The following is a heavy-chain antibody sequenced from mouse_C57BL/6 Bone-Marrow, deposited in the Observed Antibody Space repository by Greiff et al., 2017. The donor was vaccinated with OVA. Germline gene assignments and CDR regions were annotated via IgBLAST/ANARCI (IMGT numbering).Heavy chain of an antibody. CDR1: GFTFSSYT. CDR2: ISGGGGNT. D-gene: IGHD2-3*01. V-gene: IGHV5-9*01. CDR3: ARLGYLFFDY. Sequence: EVQGVESGGGLVKPGGSLKLSCAASGFTFSSYTMSWVRQTPEKRLEWVATISGGGGNTYYPDSVKGRFTISRDNDKNTLYLQMSSLRSEDTALYYCARLGYLFFDYWGQGTTLTVSS. J-gene: IGHJ2*01.